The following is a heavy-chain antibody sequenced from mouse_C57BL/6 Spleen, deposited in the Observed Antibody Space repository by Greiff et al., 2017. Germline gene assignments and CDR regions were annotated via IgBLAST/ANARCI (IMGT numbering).Heavy chain of an antibody. Sequence: QVQLQQSGAELVRPGASVKLSCKASGYTFTDYYINWVKQRPGQGLEWIARIYPGSGNTYYNEKFKGKATLTAEKSSSTAYMQLSSLTSEDSAVYFCARMDYGPSYYFDYWGQGTTLTVSS. J-gene: IGHJ2*01. CDR2: IYPGSGNT. D-gene: IGHD1-1*01. V-gene: IGHV1-76*01. CDR3: ARMDYGPSYYFDY. CDR1: GYTFTDYY.